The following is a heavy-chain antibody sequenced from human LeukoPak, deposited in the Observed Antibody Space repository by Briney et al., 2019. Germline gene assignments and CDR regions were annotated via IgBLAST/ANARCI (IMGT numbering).Heavy chain of an antibody. Sequence: SETLSLTCTVSGGSISSSSYYWGWIRQPPGKGLEWIGYIYYSGSTYYNPSLKSRVTISVDTSKNQFSLKLSSVTAADTAVYYCASRQLRLGELYWFDPWGQGTLVTVSS. D-gene: IGHD3-16*01. J-gene: IGHJ5*02. V-gene: IGHV4-30-4*08. CDR3: ASRQLRLGELYWFDP. CDR2: IYYSGST. CDR1: GGSISSSSYY.